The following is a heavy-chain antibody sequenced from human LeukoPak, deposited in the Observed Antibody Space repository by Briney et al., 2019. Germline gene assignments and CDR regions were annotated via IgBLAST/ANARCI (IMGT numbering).Heavy chain of an antibody. J-gene: IGHJ5*02. CDR1: GFSISSSSYY. CDR3: ARSGSSSWSLRNWFDP. CDR2: IYYSGST. D-gene: IGHD6-13*01. V-gene: IGHV4-61*05. Sequence: SGTLSLTCTVSGFSISSSSYYWGWIPQPPGKGLEWVVCIYYSGSTNYNPFLKSRATISLDSSKTQFFLILSSVAAAETVFLCRARSGSSSWSLRNWFDPWGEGTLVTVSS.